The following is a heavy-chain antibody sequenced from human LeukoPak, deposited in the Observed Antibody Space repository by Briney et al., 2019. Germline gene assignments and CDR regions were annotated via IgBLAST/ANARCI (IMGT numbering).Heavy chain of an antibody. V-gene: IGHV3-73*01. CDR2: IRSTANGYAT. J-gene: IGHJ5*02. Sequence: GGSLRLSCAASGFTFSGSALHWVRQASGKGLEWVGRIRSTANGYATAYAASVKGRFTISRDNSKNTLYLQMNSLRAEDTAVYYCAKMERPYYYGSGIPFDPWGQGTLVTVSS. CDR3: AKMERPYYYGSGIPFDP. CDR1: GFTFSGSA. D-gene: IGHD3-10*01.